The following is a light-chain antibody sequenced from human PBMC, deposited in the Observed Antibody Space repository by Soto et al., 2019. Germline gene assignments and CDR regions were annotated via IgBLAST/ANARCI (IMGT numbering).Light chain of an antibody. CDR1: QSVTSY. J-gene: IGKJ3*01. CDR3: QQYGSSPFT. CDR2: DAS. Sequence: VSSQSLGTLSLSPEERATLSCRASQSVTSYLAWYQHKPSQTPRLLIYDASTRATGIPARFTGSGSGTDFTLTISSLEPEDFAVYYCQQYGSSPFTFGPGTKVDIK. V-gene: IGKV3-20*01.